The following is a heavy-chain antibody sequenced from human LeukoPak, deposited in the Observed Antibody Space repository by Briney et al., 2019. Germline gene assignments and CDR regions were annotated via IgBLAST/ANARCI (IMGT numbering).Heavy chain of an antibody. CDR1: GYTFTSYG. CDR3: ARGRQWLVLDYYYYGMDV. J-gene: IGHJ6*02. CDR2: ISAYNGNT. Sequence: ASAKVSCKASGYTFTSYGISWVRQAPGQGLEWMGWISAYNGNTNYAQKLQGRVTMTTDTSTSTAYMELRSLRSDDTAVYYCARGRQWLVLDYYYYGMDVWGQGTTVTVSS. D-gene: IGHD6-19*01. V-gene: IGHV1-18*01.